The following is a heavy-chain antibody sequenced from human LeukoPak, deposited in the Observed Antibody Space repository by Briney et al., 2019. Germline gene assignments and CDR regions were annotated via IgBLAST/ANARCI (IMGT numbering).Heavy chain of an antibody. CDR1: GFTFSNYG. Sequence: GGSLRLSCAASGFTFSNYGMSWVRQAPGKGLEWVSAISGSGGSTYYADSVKGRFTISRDNSKNSLYLQMNSLRAEDTAVYYCAELGITMIGGVWGKGTTVTISS. V-gene: IGHV3-23*01. D-gene: IGHD3-10*02. CDR2: ISGSGGST. CDR3: AELGITMIGGV. J-gene: IGHJ6*04.